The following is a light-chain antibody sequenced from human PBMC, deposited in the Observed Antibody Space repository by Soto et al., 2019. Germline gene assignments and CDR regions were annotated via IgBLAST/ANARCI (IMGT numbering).Light chain of an antibody. CDR3: QQYGSSPQT. J-gene: IGKJ2*01. Sequence: EIVLTQSPGTLSLSPGERTTLSCRASQSVSRTYMAWYQQKPGQAPRLLIYGASNRATGIPDRFSGSGSGTGFTLTIGGLEPEDFAVYYCQQYGSSPQTFSQGTRLEIE. V-gene: IGKV3-20*01. CDR1: QSVSRTY. CDR2: GAS.